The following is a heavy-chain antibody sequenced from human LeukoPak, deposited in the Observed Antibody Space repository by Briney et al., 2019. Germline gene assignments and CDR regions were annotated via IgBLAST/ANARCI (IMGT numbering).Heavy chain of an antibody. Sequence: SETLSLTCTVSGGSISSGGYYWSWIRQHPGKGLEWVGYIYYSGSTYYNPSLKSRVTISVDTSKNQFSLKLSSVTAADTAVYYCARNRDGYNSFDYWGQGTLVTVSS. CDR1: GGSISSGGYY. V-gene: IGHV4-31*03. CDR2: IYYSGST. CDR3: ARNRDGYNSFDY. J-gene: IGHJ4*02. D-gene: IGHD5-24*01.